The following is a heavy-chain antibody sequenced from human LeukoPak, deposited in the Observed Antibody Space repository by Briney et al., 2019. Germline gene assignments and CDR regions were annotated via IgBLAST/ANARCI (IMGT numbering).Heavy chain of an antibody. J-gene: IGHJ1*01. D-gene: IGHD2/OR15-2a*01. Sequence: SETLSLTCTVSGGSISDSYWSWIRQPPGKGLEWIGKIHDSGITNYNPSLKNRFTMSIDTSKNQFSLKLSSVTAADTAVYYCATYSITGAWAEYFLHWGQGTLVTVSS. CDR1: GGSISDSY. CDR2: IHDSGIT. V-gene: IGHV4-59*12. CDR3: ATYSITGAWAEYFLH.